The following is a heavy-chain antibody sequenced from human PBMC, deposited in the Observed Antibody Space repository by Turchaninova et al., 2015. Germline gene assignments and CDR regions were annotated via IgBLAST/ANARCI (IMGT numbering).Heavy chain of an antibody. V-gene: IGHV4-59*01. CDR2: IYYSGRT. J-gene: IGHJ5*02. CDR1: GGSIRSYY. CDR3: ASHGGGYNWFDP. D-gene: IGHD3-16*01. Sequence: QVQLQESGPGLVKPSETLSLTCTVSGGSIRSYYWTWIRQPPGKGLEWIGYIYYSGRTNYNPSLKSRVTISVDTSKNQFSLKLSSVTPADTAVYYCASHGGGYNWFDPWGQGTLVTVSS.